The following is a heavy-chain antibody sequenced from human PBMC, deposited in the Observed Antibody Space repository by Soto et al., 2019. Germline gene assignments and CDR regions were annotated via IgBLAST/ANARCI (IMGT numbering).Heavy chain of an antibody. V-gene: IGHV3-23*01. CDR3: AKEDGSGSYVDY. Sequence: PGGSLRLSCAASGFTFSSYAMSWVRQAPGKGLEWASAINGSGGRTFYADSVKGRFTISRDNSKNTLYLQMNSLRAEDTAVYYCAKEDGSGSYVDYWGQGTPVTVSS. CDR1: GFTFSSYA. D-gene: IGHD3-10*01. CDR2: INGSGGRT. J-gene: IGHJ4*02.